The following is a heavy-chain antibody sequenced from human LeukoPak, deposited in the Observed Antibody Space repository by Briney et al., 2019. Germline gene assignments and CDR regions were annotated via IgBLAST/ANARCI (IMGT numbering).Heavy chain of an antibody. CDR3: ARHEEYYYDSSGYYYFDY. Sequence: PSETLSLTCTVSGGSISSYYWSWIRQPPGKGLEWIGEINHSGSTNYNPSLKSRVTISVDTSKNQFSLKLSSVTAADTAVYYCARHEEYYYDSSGYYYFDYWGQGTTVTVSS. J-gene: IGHJ4*03. CDR1: GGSISSYY. D-gene: IGHD3-22*01. CDR2: INHSGST. V-gene: IGHV4-34*01.